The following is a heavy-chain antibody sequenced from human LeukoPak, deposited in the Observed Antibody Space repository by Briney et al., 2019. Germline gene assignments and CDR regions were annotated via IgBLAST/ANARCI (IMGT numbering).Heavy chain of an antibody. CDR3: ARADYYETSGPFGY. V-gene: IGHV3-48*03. D-gene: IGHD3-22*01. J-gene: IGHJ4*02. CDR1: GFTFSSDE. CDR2: TSSSGYPI. Sequence: GGSLRLSCAASGFTFSSDEMNWVRQAPGKGLEWVSYTSSSGYPIYYADSVKGRFTISRDNAKNSLYLQMNSLRAEDTAVYYCARADYYETSGPFGYWGQGTLVIVSS.